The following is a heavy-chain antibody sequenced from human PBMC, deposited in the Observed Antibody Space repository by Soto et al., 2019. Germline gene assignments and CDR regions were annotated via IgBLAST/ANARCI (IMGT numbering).Heavy chain of an antibody. J-gene: IGHJ6*02. V-gene: IGHV4-59*11. CDR3: ARDPGLAWSGYNIPRTNYGMDV. CDR1: GGYISNLC. Sequence: SQTQRLTWTVAGGYISNLCWRWILQNPRKGLKWTWHIYYSGSTYYTASLKSRVTISVDTSKNQFSLKLSSVTAAGTAVYYCARDPGLAWSGYNIPRTNYGMDVWGQRTTVTVYS. D-gene: IGHD3-3*01. CDR2: IYYSGST.